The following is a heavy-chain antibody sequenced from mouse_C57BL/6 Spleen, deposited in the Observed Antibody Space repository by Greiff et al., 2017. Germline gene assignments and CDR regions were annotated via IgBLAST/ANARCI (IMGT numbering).Heavy chain of an antibody. Sequence: EVMLVESGGGLVQPGGSLKLSCAASGFTFSDYYMYWVRQTPEKRLEWVAYISNGGGSTYYPDTVKGRFTISRDNAKNTLYLQMSRLKSEDTAMYYCARQGYGSSYCDYWGQGTTLTVSS. D-gene: IGHD1-1*01. CDR1: GFTFSDYY. J-gene: IGHJ2*01. CDR3: ARQGYGSSYCDY. CDR2: ISNGGGST. V-gene: IGHV5-12*01.